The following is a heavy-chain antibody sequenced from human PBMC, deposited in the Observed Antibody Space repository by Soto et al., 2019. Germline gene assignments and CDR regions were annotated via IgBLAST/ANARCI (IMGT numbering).Heavy chain of an antibody. CDR2: IAVGSGNT. CDR1: GFTFTSSA. Sequence: ASVKVSCKASGFTFTSSAVQWVRQARGQRLEWIGWIAVGSGNTNYAQKFQERVTITRDTSASTAYMELSSLRSEDTAVYYCARDRGRGENWFDPWGQGTLVTVSS. D-gene: IGHD3-16*01. J-gene: IGHJ5*02. CDR3: ARDRGRGENWFDP. V-gene: IGHV1-58*01.